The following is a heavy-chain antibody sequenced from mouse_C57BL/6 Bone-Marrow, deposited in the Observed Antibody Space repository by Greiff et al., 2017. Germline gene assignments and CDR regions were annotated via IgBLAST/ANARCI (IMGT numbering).Heavy chain of an antibody. D-gene: IGHD1-1*01. V-gene: IGHV1-80*01. CDR3: ARRGCSSYWYFDV. J-gene: IGHJ1*03. CDR2: IYPGDGDT. Sequence: VQLQQSGAELVKPGASVKISCKASGYAFSSYWMTWVKQRPGKGLEWIGQIYPGDGDTNYNGKFKGKATLTADKSSSTAYMQLSSLTSEDSAVYFCARRGCSSYWYFDVWGTGTTVTVSS. CDR1: GYAFSSYW.